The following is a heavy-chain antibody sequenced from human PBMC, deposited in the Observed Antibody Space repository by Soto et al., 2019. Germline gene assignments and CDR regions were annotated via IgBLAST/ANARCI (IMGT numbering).Heavy chain of an antibody. J-gene: IGHJ1*01. Sequence: QVQLVQSGAEVQQPGASIKVSCKASGYMFTSYGINWVRQAPGQGPEWMGWISTYNGNTNYAQKHQGRVTMTTDTSTSTAYMELQTLRSDDTAVYYCARDLGIAVAGLFQDWGQGTLVFVSS. CDR1: GYMFTSYG. CDR2: ISTYNGNT. V-gene: IGHV1-18*01. D-gene: IGHD6-19*01. CDR3: ARDLGIAVAGLFQD.